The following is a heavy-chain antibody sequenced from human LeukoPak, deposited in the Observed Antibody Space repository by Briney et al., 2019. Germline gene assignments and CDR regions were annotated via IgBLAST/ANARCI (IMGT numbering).Heavy chain of an antibody. CDR1: EFTFSSHW. J-gene: IGHJ4*02. CDR2: INQGGSEK. D-gene: IGHD5-12*01. CDR3: ARVRIVAGIDC. Sequence: GGSLRLSCAASEFTFSSHWMSWVRQAPGKGLEWVANINQGGSEKYYVDSVKGRFTISRDNAKNSLYLQMNSLRAEDAAVYYCARVRIVAGIDCWGQGTLVTVSS. V-gene: IGHV3-7*03.